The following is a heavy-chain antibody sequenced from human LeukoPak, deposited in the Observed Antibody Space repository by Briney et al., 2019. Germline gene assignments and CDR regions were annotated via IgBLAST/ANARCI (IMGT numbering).Heavy chain of an antibody. D-gene: IGHD6-13*01. CDR2: IYYSGST. Sequence: PSETLSLTCTVSGGSISSSSYYWGWIRQPPGKGLEWIGSIYYSGSTYYNPSLKSRVTISVDTSKNQFSLKLSSVTAADTAVYYCARVSGARWYPYYYYYMDVWGKGTTVTVSS. CDR1: GGSISSSSYY. V-gene: IGHV4-39*07. J-gene: IGHJ6*03. CDR3: ARVSGARWYPYYYYYMDV.